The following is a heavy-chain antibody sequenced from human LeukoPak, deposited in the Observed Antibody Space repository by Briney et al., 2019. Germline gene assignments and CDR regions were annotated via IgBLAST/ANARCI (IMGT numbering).Heavy chain of an antibody. CDR2: MNPNSGNT. Sequence: ASVKVSCKASGYTFTSYDINWVRQATGQGLEWMGWMNPNSGNTGYAQKFQGRVTMTRNTSISTAYMELSSLRSEDTAVYYCARGRPDHTGGWFDPWGQGTLVTVSS. V-gene: IGHV1-8*01. J-gene: IGHJ5*02. CDR1: GYTFTSYD. D-gene: IGHD1-14*01. CDR3: ARGRPDHTGGWFDP.